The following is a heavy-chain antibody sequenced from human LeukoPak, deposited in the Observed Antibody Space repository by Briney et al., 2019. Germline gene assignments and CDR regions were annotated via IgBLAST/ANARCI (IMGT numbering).Heavy chain of an antibody. Sequence: SETLSLTCTVSGDPISGEYWNWIRQPAGKGLEWIGRIYSSGSTNYNPSLRSRIIMSVDTSKNQFTLKLSSVTAADTAVYYCARSLMDEAAAWGQGILVTVSS. CDR2: IYSSGST. J-gene: IGHJ4*02. V-gene: IGHV4-4*07. D-gene: IGHD6-13*01. CDR1: GDPISGEY. CDR3: ARSLMDEAAA.